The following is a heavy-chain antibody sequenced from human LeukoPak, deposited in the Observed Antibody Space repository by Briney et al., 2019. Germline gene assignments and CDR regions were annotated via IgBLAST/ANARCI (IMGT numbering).Heavy chain of an antibody. Sequence: AGSLRLSCAASGFTFSSYGMGWVRQAPGKGLEWVSAISVSGDSTYYADSVKGRFTISRDNSKNNLYLQMNSLRVEDTAEYDCAKDRGIISDDWGQGTLVTVSS. CDR2: ISVSGDST. J-gene: IGHJ4*02. CDR1: GFTFSSYG. CDR3: AKDRGIISDD. V-gene: IGHV3-23*01. D-gene: IGHD3-10*01.